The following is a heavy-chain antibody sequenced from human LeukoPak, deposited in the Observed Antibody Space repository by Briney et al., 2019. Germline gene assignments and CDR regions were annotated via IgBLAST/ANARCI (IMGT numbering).Heavy chain of an antibody. Sequence: SVKVSCKASGGTFSSYAISWVRQAPGQGLEWMGRIIPILGIANYAQKFQGRVTITADKSTSTAYMELSSLRSEDTAVYYCARDMFLSVTTEIDYYGMDVWGQGTTVTVSS. V-gene: IGHV1-69*04. D-gene: IGHD4-17*01. J-gene: IGHJ6*02. CDR3: ARDMFLSVTTEIDYYGMDV. CDR2: IIPILGIA. CDR1: GGTFSSYA.